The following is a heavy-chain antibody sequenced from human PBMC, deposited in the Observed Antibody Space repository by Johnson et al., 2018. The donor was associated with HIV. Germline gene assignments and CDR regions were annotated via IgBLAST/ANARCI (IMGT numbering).Heavy chain of an antibody. CDR1: GFNFNIYG. J-gene: IGHJ3*01. V-gene: IGHV3-30*02. Sequence: QVQLVESGGGVVRPGGSLRLSCAASGFNFNIYGMHWVRQAPVRGLEWVAFIRYDGSYKNYVDSAKGRFTISRDNSKNTLYLQMNSLSAEDTAVYYCAKPLVGATRDDAFDVWGQGTMVTVSS. CDR3: AKPLVGATRDDAFDV. CDR2: IRYDGSYK. D-gene: IGHD1-26*01.